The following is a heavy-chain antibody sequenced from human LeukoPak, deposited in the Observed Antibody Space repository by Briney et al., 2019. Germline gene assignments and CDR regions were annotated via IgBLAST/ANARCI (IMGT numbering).Heavy chain of an antibody. Sequence: PSETLSLTCTVSGGSISSGGYYWSWIRQPPGKGLEWIGYIYYSGSTNYNPSLRSRVTMSVDTSKNQFSLKLTSVTAADTAVYYCARGAFGALNYYFDHWGQGTLVTVSS. J-gene: IGHJ4*02. CDR1: GGSISSGGYY. V-gene: IGHV4-61*08. D-gene: IGHD1-26*01. CDR2: IYYSGST. CDR3: ARGAFGALNYYFDH.